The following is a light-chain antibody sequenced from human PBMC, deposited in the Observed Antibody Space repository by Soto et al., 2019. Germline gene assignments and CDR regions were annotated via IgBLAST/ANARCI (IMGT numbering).Light chain of an antibody. CDR2: KAS. Sequence: DIQMTQSPSTLSASLGDRVTITFRASQSISSWLAWYQQKPGKAPKLLIYKASSLESGVPSRFSGSGSGTEFTLTIRSLQPDHFATYYCQQYNSYSWRLGQGTKV. J-gene: IGKJ1*01. CDR3: QQYNSYSWR. V-gene: IGKV1-5*03. CDR1: QSISSW.